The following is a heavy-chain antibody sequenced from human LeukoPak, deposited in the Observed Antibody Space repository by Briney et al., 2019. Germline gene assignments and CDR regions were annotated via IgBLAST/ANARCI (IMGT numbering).Heavy chain of an antibody. CDR3: TTSYYFGSESTWAY. J-gene: IGHJ4*02. V-gene: IGHV3-15*01. CDR2: IKSRTDGGTT. Sequence: GGSLRLSCAASGFTFTNSWMSWVRQAPGKGLDWIGRIKSRTDGGTTDYAAPVKGRFTISRDDSKNTLYLQMNSLKTEDTAVYYCTTSYYFGSESTWAYWGQGTLVTVSS. CDR1: GFTFTNSW. D-gene: IGHD3-10*01.